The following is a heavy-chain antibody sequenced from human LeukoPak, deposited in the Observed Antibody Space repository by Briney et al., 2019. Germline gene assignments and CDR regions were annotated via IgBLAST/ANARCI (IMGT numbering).Heavy chain of an antibody. CDR1: GGSISSGDYY. CDR3: ARAVAGTGAFDI. V-gene: IGHV4-39*07. CDR2: IYYSGST. D-gene: IGHD6-19*01. J-gene: IGHJ3*02. Sequence: SETLSLTCTVSGGSISSGDYYWSWIRQPPGKGLEWIGSIYYSGSTYYNPSLKSRVTISVDTSKNQFSLKLSSVTAADTAVYYCARAVAGTGAFDIWGQGTMVTVSS.